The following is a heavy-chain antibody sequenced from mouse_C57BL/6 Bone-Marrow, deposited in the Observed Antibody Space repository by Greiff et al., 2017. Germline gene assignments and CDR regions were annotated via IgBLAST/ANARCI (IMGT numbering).Heavy chain of an antibody. J-gene: IGHJ2*01. CDR1: GYTFTSYD. CDR2: IYPRDGST. D-gene: IGHD1-1*01. CDR3: ARRYYYGSREYFDY. Sequence: QVQLKQSGPELVKPGASVKLSCKASGYTFTSYDITWVKQRPGQGLEWIGWIYPRDGSTKYNEKFKGKATLTVDPSSSTAYMELHSLTSEDSAVYFCARRYYYGSREYFDYWGQGTTLTVSS. V-gene: IGHV1-85*01.